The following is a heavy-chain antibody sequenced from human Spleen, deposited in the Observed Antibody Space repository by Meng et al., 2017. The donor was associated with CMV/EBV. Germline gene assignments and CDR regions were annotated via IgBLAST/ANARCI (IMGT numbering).Heavy chain of an antibody. J-gene: IGHJ4*02. V-gene: IGHV1-2*02. Sequence: ASVKVSCKASGYTFSDYYVHWVRQVPGQGLVWMGSINPNTGDTNYAQKFTGRVTMTRDTSITTAYVELSRLTSDDTAVYYCANSGWAELGGPRTNWGQGTLVTVSS. CDR3: ANSGWAELGGPRTN. D-gene: IGHD6-25*01. CDR2: INPNTGDT. CDR1: GYTFSDYY.